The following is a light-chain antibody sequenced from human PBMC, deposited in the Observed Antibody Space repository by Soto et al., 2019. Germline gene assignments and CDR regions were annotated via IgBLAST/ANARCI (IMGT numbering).Light chain of an antibody. CDR2: GAS. Sequence: EIVLTQSPGTLSLSPCERSTLSFRASQSVSSSYLAWYQQKPGQAPRLLIYGASSRATGIPDRFSGSGSGTDFTLTISRLEPEDFAVYYCQQYGSSPRTFGQGTKVDIK. J-gene: IGKJ1*01. V-gene: IGKV3-20*01. CDR3: QQYGSSPRT. CDR1: QSVSSSY.